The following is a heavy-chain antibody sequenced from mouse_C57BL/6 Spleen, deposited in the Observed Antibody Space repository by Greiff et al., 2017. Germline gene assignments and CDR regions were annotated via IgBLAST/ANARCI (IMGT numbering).Heavy chain of an antibody. Sequence: QVQLQQSGAELVKPGASVKMSCKASGYTFTSYWMQWVKQRPGQGLEWIGEIDPSDSYTNYNQKFKGKATLTVATSSSTAYMQLSSLASEYSAVYYCSREGYWGQGTTLTVSS. J-gene: IGHJ2*01. CDR3: SREGY. CDR2: IDPSDSYT. CDR1: GYTFTSYW. V-gene: IGHV1-50*01.